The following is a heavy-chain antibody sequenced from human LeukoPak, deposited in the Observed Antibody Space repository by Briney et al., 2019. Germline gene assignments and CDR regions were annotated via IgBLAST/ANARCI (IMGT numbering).Heavy chain of an antibody. CDR2: INHSGGST. J-gene: IGHJ3*02. D-gene: IGHD1-26*01. CDR1: GHTFTSYY. Sequence: GAPVKVSCKAFGHTFTSYYMHSVPQAPGQGLEWMGIINHSGGSTSYAQKFQGRVTMTRDTSTSTVYMELSSLRSEDTAVYYCARVSDDAFDIWGQGTMVTVSS. V-gene: IGHV1-46*01. CDR3: ARVSDDAFDI.